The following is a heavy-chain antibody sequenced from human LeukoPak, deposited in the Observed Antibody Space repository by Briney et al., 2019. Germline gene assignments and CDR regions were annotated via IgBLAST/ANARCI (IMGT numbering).Heavy chain of an antibody. Sequence: GGSLRLSCAASGFTFSSYSMNWVRQAPGKGLEWVSSISSSSSYIYYADSVKGRFTISRDNAKNSLYLQMNSLRAEDTAVYYCAREESGRRLPRELDYWGQGTLVTVSS. CDR2: ISSSSSYI. D-gene: IGHD1-26*01. J-gene: IGHJ4*02. V-gene: IGHV3-21*01. CDR1: GFTFSSYS. CDR3: AREESGRRLPRELDY.